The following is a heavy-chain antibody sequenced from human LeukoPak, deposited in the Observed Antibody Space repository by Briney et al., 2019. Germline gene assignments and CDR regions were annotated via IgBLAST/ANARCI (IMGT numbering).Heavy chain of an antibody. CDR1: GFTFDDYA. CDR2: ISWDSVTI. V-gene: IGHV3-9*01. CDR3: AKDHYNNRGYFDY. J-gene: IGHJ4*02. Sequence: GGSLRLSCAASGFTFDDYAMHWVRQAPGKGLEWVSNISWDSVTIGYADSVKGRFTISRDNAKNSLYLQMSSLRAEDTALYYCAKDHYNNRGYFDYWGQGTPVAVSS. D-gene: IGHD4-11*01.